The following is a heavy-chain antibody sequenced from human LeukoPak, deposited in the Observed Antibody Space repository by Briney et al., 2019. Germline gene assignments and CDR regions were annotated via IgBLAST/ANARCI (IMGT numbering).Heavy chain of an antibody. CDR1: GGSIGSSSYY. V-gene: IGHV4-39*01. Sequence: SETPSLTCTVSGGSIGSSSYYWGWIRQPPGKGLEWIGSIYYSGSTYYNPSLKSRVTISVDTSKNQFSLKLSSVTAADTAVYYCARHEITMIVVVITLNWFDPWGQGTLVTVSS. J-gene: IGHJ5*02. CDR2: IYYSGST. D-gene: IGHD3-22*01. CDR3: ARHEITMIVVVITLNWFDP.